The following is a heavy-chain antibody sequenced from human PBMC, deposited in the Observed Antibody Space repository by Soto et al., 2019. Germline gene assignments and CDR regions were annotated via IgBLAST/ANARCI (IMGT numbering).Heavy chain of an antibody. CDR2: INPYNGNT. V-gene: IGHV1-8*01. Sequence: ASVKVSCKASGFTFSRSGLNWVPQAPGQGLEWMGWINPYNGNTSYAEKFQGRVTMTRNTSISTAYMELSSLRSEDTAVYYCPRALSGGIVVGTAPYDHWG. CDR3: PRALSGGIVVGTAPYDH. CDR1: GFTFSRSG. J-gene: IGHJ4*01. D-gene: IGHD2-21*02.